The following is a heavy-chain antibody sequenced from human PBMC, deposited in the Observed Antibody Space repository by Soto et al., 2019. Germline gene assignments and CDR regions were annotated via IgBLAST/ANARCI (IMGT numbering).Heavy chain of an antibody. CDR2: ISGSGGST. CDR1: GFTFSSYA. J-gene: IGHJ4*02. Sequence: GGSLRLSCAASGFTFSSYAMSWVRQAPGKGLEWVSAISGSGGSTYYADSVKGRFTISRDNSKNTLYLQMNSLRAEDTAVYYCAKSLTQDDYGDYALSDCWGQGTLVTVSS. D-gene: IGHD4-17*01. V-gene: IGHV3-23*01. CDR3: AKSLTQDDYGDYALSDC.